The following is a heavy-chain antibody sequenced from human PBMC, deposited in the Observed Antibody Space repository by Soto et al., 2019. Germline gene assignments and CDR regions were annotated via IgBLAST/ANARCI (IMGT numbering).Heavy chain of an antibody. CDR1: GGTLSSYT. Sequence: GASVKVSCKASGGTLSSYTISWVRQAPGQGLEWMGRIIPILGIANYAQKFQGIVTITADKSTSTAYVERSSLRSEDTAVYYCASMVYRFLWDAFYDYWGQGTLVTVSS. CDR3: ASMVYRFLWDAFYDY. V-gene: IGHV1-69*02. CDR2: IIPILGIA. J-gene: IGHJ4*02. D-gene: IGHD2-8*01.